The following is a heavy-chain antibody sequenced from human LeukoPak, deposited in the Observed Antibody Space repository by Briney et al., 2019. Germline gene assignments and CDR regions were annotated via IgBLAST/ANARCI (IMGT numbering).Heavy chain of an antibody. CDR3: AREASQIKDMDL. CDR2: IGTSGSDM. J-gene: IGHJ6*02. V-gene: IGHV3-21*01. Sequence: PGGSLRLSCGASGFTFSSYGMHWVRQAPREGLEWVSSIGTSGSDMYYVDSVKGRFAISRDNAKNSLYLQMNSLRDEDTAVYYCAREASQIKDMDLWGQGTTVTVSS. CDR1: GFTFSSYG.